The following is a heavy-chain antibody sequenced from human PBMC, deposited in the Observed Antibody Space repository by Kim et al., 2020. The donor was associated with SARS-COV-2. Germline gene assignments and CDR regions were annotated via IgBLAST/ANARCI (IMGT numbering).Heavy chain of an antibody. Sequence: SVKVSCKASGGTFSSYAISWVRQAPGQGLEWMGGIIPIFGTANYAQKFQGRVTITADESTSTAYMELSSLRSEDTAVYYCARDRTGVPAAVPYYGMDVWGQGTTVTVSS. D-gene: IGHD2-2*02. CDR1: GGTFSSYA. CDR2: IIPIFGTA. J-gene: IGHJ6*02. CDR3: ARDRTGVPAAVPYYGMDV. V-gene: IGHV1-69*13.